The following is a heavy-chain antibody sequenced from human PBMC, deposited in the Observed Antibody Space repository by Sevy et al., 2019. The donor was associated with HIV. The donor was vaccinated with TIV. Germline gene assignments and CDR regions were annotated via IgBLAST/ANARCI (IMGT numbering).Heavy chain of an antibody. CDR3: ARAGDYSKHYYYYYMDV. Sequence: ASVKVSCKASGGTFSSYAISWVRQALGQGLEWMGGIIPIFGTANYAQKFQGRVTITADESTSTAYMELSSLRSEDTAVYYCARAGDYSKHYYYYYMDVWGKGTTVTVSS. CDR1: GGTFSSYA. J-gene: IGHJ6*03. D-gene: IGHD4-4*01. CDR2: IIPIFGTA. V-gene: IGHV1-69*13.